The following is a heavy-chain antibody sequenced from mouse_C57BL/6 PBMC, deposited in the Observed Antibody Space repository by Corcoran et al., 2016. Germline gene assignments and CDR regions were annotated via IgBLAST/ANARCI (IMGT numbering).Heavy chain of an antibody. J-gene: IGHJ3*01. Sequence: QIQLVQSGPELKKPGETVKISCKASGYTLTTSGMGWVKQAPGKGLTWMGWINTYSGVPTYADDFKGRFAFSLETSASTAYLQINNLKNEDTATYFCARETAYWGQGTLVTVSA. CDR2: INTYSGVP. CDR1: GYTLTTSG. CDR3: ARETAY. V-gene: IGHV9-3*01.